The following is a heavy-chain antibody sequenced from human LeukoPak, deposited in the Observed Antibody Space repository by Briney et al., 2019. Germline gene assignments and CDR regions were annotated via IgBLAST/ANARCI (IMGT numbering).Heavy chain of an antibody. D-gene: IGHD3-22*01. Sequence: GGSLRLSCAASGFTFSSYSMNWVRQAPGKGPEWVSSISSSSTYIYYADSVKGRFTISRDNAKNSLYLQMNSLRAEDTAVYYCAKEYDPRGYSFLPGCWGQGTLVTVS. CDR3: AKEYDPRGYSFLPGC. CDR1: GFTFSSYS. CDR2: ISSSSTYI. V-gene: IGHV3-21*01. J-gene: IGHJ4*02.